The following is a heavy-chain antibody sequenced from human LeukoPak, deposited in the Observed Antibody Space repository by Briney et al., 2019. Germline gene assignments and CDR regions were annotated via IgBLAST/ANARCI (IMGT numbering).Heavy chain of an antibody. CDR2: INHSGST. CDR1: GGSFSGYY. Sequence: SETLSLTCAVYGGSFSGYYWSWIRQPPGKGLEWIGEINHSGSTNYNPSLKSRVTILVDTSKNQFSLRLTSVTAADTAVYYCATTVTTSSFYYYGLDVWGQGTTVTVSS. D-gene: IGHD4-17*01. J-gene: IGHJ6*02. CDR3: ATTVTTSSFYYYGLDV. V-gene: IGHV4-34*01.